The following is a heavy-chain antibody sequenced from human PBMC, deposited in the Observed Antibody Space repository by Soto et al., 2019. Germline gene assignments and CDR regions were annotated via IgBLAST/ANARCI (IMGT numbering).Heavy chain of an antibody. CDR2: IYYDGSKK. D-gene: IGHD3-3*01. V-gene: IGHV3-33*08. CDR3: ARHKRDLRYLEWSYYFDY. J-gene: IGHJ4*02. CDR1: GFTFRSYG. Sequence: HPGGSLRLSCAASGFTFRSYGMHWVRQAPGKGLEWVAVIYYDGSKKYYADSVKGRFTISRDNSKNTLYLQMNTLRAEDTAVYYCARHKRDLRYLEWSYYFDYWGQGTLVTVSS.